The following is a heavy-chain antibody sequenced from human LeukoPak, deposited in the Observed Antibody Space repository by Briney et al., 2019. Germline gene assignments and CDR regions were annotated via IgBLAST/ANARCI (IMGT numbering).Heavy chain of an antibody. Sequence: SETLSLTCTVSGGSISSYYWSWIRQPPGKGLEWIGYIYYSGSTNYNPSLKSRVTISVDTSKNQFSLKLSSVTAADTAVYYCARQGELQRLFDYWGQGTLVTVSS. CDR1: GGSISSYY. D-gene: IGHD1-26*01. CDR2: IYYSGST. J-gene: IGHJ4*02. V-gene: IGHV4-59*01. CDR3: ARQGELQRLFDY.